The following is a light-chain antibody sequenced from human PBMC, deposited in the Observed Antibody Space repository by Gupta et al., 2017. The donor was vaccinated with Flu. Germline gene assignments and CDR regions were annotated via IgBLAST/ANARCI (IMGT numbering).Light chain of an antibody. CDR1: QSISSY. J-gene: IGKJ3*01. CDR2: AAS. Sequence: DIQITQSPSSLYASVGDRVTITCRASQSISSYLNWYQQKPGKAPKLLIYAASSLQSGVPSRFSGSGSGTDFTLTISSLQPEDFATYYCQQSYSTPFTFGPGTKVDIK. V-gene: IGKV1-39*01. CDR3: QQSYSTPFT.